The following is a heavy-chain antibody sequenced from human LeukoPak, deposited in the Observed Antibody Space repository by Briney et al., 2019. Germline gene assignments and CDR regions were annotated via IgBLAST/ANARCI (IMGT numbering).Heavy chain of an antibody. V-gene: IGHV3-21*01. J-gene: IGHJ4*02. CDR1: GFTFSSYS. Sequence: GGSLRLSCAASGFTFSSYSMNWVRQAPGKGLEWVSSISSSSSYIYYADSVKGRSTISRDNAKNSLYLQMYSLRAEDTAVYYCARVDGCSSTSCYGKSYFDYWGQGTLVTVSS. CDR3: ARVDGCSSTSCYGKSYFDY. D-gene: IGHD2-2*01. CDR2: ISSSSSYI.